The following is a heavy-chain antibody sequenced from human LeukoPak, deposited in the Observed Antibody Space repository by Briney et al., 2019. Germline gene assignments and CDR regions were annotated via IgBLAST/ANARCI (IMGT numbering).Heavy chain of an antibody. J-gene: IGHJ6*02. CDR3: VKGTGTKYYYYGMDV. CDR1: GFTASSNY. CDR2: IYSGGST. D-gene: IGHD3/OR15-3a*01. Sequence: GGTLRLSCAASGFTASSNYMSWVRQAPGKGQEWVSVIYSGGSTFYADSVKGRFSISRDNSKNTLYFQMSSLRAEDTAVYYCVKGTGTKYYYYGMDVWGQGTTVTVSS. V-gene: IGHV3-66*01.